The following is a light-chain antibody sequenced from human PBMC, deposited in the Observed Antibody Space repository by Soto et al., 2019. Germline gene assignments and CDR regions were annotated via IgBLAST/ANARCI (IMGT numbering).Light chain of an antibody. CDR2: AAS. V-gene: IGKV1-12*01. CDR1: EGISSW. CDR3: QQANSFPLT. J-gene: IGKJ4*01. Sequence: DIQMTQSPSSVSAYVGDRVAITSRASEGISSWLDWYQQKPGKAPKLLIYAASSLQSVVPSRFSGSGSGTDFTLTISSLHPEDFATYYCQQANSFPLTVGGGTNVDIK.